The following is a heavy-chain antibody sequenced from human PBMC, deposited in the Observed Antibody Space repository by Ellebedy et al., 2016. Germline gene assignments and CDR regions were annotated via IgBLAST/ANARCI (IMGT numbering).Heavy chain of an antibody. CDR1: GGSISSSSYY. D-gene: IGHD5/OR15-5a*01. CDR2: IYYSGST. CDR3: AKDLVSGSLVEQPSLFDP. Sequence: SETLSLTXTVSGGSISSSSYYWGWIRQPPGKGLEWIGSIYYSGSTYYNPSLKSRVTISVDTSKNQFSLKLSSVTAADTAVYYCAKDLVSGSLVEQPSLFDPWGQGTLVTVSS. J-gene: IGHJ5*02. V-gene: IGHV4-39*07.